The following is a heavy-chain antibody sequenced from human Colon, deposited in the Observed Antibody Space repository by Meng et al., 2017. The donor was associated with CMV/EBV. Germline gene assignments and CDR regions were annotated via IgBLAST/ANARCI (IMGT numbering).Heavy chain of an antibody. D-gene: IGHD3/OR15-3a*01. V-gene: IGHV3-21*01. CDR2: ISRSSDYI. J-gene: IGHJ4*02. Sequence: GGSLRPSGGASGFTFSTSHMHWVRQAPGKGLEWVAYISRSSDYIYYADSVKGRFTISRDTAKKSLYLQMSHLSAEDTAVYYCARGDCDGGGCVTLWVLDYWGLGTLVTVSS. CDR3: ARGDCDGGGCVTLWVLDY. CDR1: GFTFSTSH.